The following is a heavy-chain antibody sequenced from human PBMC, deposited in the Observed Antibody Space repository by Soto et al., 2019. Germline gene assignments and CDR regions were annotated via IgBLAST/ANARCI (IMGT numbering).Heavy chain of an antibody. CDR2: INHSGST. CDR1: GGSFSGYY. Sequence: SETLSLTCAVYGGSFSGYYWSWIRQPPGKGLEWIGEINHSGSTNYNPSLKSRVTISVDTSKNQFSLKLSSVTAADTAVYYCARTRKITGSTRNYYYGMDVWGQGTTVTVSS. V-gene: IGHV4-34*01. D-gene: IGHD1-20*01. CDR3: ARTRKITGSTRNYYYGMDV. J-gene: IGHJ6*02.